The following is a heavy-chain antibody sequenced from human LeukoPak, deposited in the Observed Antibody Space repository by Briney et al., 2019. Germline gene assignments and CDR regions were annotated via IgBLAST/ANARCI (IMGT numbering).Heavy chain of an antibody. V-gene: IGHV1-69*06. Sequence: SVKLSCTASGGTFSSYAISWVRQAPGQGLEWMGGIIPIVGTAKYAQKFQGRVTITADKSTSTAYMELSSLRSEDTAVYYCTRGGDDYVWGSYRYTGWFDPWGQGTLVTVSS. CDR3: TRGGDDYVWGSYRYTGWFDP. D-gene: IGHD3-16*02. J-gene: IGHJ5*02. CDR1: GGTFSSYA. CDR2: IIPIVGTA.